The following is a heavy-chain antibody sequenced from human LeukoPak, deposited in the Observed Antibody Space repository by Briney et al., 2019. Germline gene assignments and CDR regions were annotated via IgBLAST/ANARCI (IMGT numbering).Heavy chain of an antibody. Sequence: PGGSLRLSCAASGFTFSSYWMHWVRQAPGKGLVWVSRINSDGSSTSYADSVKGRFTISRDNAKNTLYLQMNSLRAEDTAVYYCLSYSSWYGGGYWGQGTLVTVSS. CDR1: GFTFSSYW. J-gene: IGHJ4*02. D-gene: IGHD6-13*01. CDR3: LSYSSWYGGGY. CDR2: INSDGSST. V-gene: IGHV3-74*01.